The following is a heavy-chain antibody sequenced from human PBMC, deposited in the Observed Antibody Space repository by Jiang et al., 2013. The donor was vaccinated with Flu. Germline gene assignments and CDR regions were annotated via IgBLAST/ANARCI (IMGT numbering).Heavy chain of an antibody. J-gene: IGHJ4*02. V-gene: IGHV4-34*12. CDR2: IIHSGTT. CDR3: ARTDYYDGGGYYQMPYFDY. CDR1: DGSFHTHY. Sequence: KPSESLSLTCGVSDGSFHTHYWSWIRQPPGKGLEWIGEIIHSGTTNYNPSLKSRVTISMDTSKNEISLNVKSVTAADTAVYYCARTDYYDGGGYYQMPYFDYWGRGALVTVSS. D-gene: IGHD3-22*01.